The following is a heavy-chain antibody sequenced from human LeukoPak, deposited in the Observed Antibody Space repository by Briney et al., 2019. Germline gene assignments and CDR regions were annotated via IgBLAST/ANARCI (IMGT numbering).Heavy chain of an antibody. Sequence: SETLSLTCTVSGGSISSYHWSWIRQPPGKGLEWIGYIYYSGSTNYNPSLKSRVSISVDTSKNQLSLKLSSVTAADTAVYYCARGWKRIKSYYYDSSGHPTYAFDIWGQGTMVTVSS. J-gene: IGHJ3*02. CDR1: GGSISSYH. V-gene: IGHV4-59*01. CDR3: ARGWKRIKSYYYDSSGHPTYAFDI. D-gene: IGHD3-22*01. CDR2: IYYSGST.